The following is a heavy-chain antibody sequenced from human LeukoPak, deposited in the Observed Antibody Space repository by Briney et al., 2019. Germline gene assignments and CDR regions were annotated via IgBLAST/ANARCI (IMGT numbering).Heavy chain of an antibody. Sequence: PSETLSLTCAVYGGSFSGYYWSWIRQPPGKGLEWIGEINHSGSTNYNPSLKSRVTISVDTSESQFSLKLSSVTAADTAVYYCARKGLYYRTGFDPWGQGTLVTVSS. D-gene: IGHD2-8*01. CDR3: ARKGLYYRTGFDP. V-gene: IGHV4-34*01. CDR2: INHSGST. J-gene: IGHJ5*02. CDR1: GGSFSGYY.